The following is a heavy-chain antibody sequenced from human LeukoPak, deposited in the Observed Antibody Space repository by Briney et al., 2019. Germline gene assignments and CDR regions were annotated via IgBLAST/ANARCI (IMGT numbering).Heavy chain of an antibody. Sequence: GGSLRLSCEASGFTFSNFPMSWVRQARGKAPQWVTGISGSGGTAYYADSVKGRVSISRDQSSSMLYLEIYRLRAEDTAFYYCVKDSLQVPTSAAGVFDIWGQGTLVTVSS. CDR1: GFTFSNFP. CDR2: ISGSGGTA. J-gene: IGHJ5*02. V-gene: IGHV3-23*01. D-gene: IGHD6-13*01. CDR3: VKDSLQVPTSAAGVFDI.